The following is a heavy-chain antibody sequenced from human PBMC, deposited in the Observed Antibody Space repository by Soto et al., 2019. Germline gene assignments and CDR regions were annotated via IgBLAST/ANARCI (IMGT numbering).Heavy chain of an antibody. V-gene: IGHV1-69*13. CDR3: ARSRFLEWPPGGFDP. Sequence: SVKVSCKASGGTFSSYAISWVRQAPGQGLEWMGGIIPIFGTANYAQKFQGRVTITADESTSTAYMELSSLRSEDTAVYYCARSRFLEWPPGGFDPWGQGTLVTVSS. CDR2: IIPIFGTA. D-gene: IGHD3-3*01. CDR1: GGTFSSYA. J-gene: IGHJ5*02.